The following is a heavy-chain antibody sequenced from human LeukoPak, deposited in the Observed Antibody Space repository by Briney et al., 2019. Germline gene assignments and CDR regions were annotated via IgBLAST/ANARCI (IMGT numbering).Heavy chain of an antibody. CDR1: GFTFSSYA. CDR3: AKDGIPIPYAFDI. V-gene: IGHV3-23*01. D-gene: IGHD5-18*01. J-gene: IGHJ3*02. CDR2: ISGSSGST. Sequence: PGGSLRLSCAASGFTFSSYAMSWVRQAPGKGLEWVSAISGSSGSTYYADSVKGRFTISRDNSKNTLYLQMNSLRAEDTAVYYCAKDGIPIPYAFDIWGQGTMVTVSS.